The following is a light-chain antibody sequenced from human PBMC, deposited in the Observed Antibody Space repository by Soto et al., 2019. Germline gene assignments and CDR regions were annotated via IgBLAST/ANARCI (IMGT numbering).Light chain of an antibody. J-gene: IGKJ1*01. V-gene: IGKV3-20*01. CDR1: QSVSSYY. CDR2: GAS. Sequence: EIVLTQSPGTLSLSPGERATLSCRASQSVSSYYLAWYQQKPGPAPRLLIYGASSRATGIPDRFSGSGSGTDFTLTISRLEPEDFAVYYCQQYGTSPPWTFGQGTKVEIK. CDR3: QQYGTSPPWT.